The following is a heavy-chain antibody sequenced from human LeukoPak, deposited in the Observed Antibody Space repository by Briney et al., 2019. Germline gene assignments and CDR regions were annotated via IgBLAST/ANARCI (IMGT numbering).Heavy chain of an antibody. CDR1: GYTFTGYY. D-gene: IGHD3-10*01. Sequence: ASVKVSCKASGYTFTGYYMHWVRQAPGQGLEWMGWINPNSGGTNYAQKFQGRVTMTRDTSISTAYMELSSLRSEDTAVYYCARDPHYSGAGSFYNPSTFDPWGQGTLVTVSS. J-gene: IGHJ5*02. CDR2: INPNSGGT. V-gene: IGHV1-2*02. CDR3: ARDPHYSGAGSFYNPSTFDP.